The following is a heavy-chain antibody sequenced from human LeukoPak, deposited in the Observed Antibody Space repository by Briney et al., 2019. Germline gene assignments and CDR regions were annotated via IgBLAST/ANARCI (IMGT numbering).Heavy chain of an antibody. Sequence: PGGSLRLSCAASGFTFSSYGMTWVRQAPGKGLEWVSSISGNGANTYYVGSVKGRFTISRDNSKNTVHLQMSSLRAEDTAVYHCARVLKGESGALGVDVWGQGTTVTVSS. V-gene: IGHV3-23*01. CDR1: GFTFSSYG. CDR3: ARVLKGESGALGVDV. D-gene: IGHD1-26*01. J-gene: IGHJ6*02. CDR2: ISGNGANT.